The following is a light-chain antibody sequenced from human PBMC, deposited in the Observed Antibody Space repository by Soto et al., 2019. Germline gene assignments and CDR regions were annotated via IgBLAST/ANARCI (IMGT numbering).Light chain of an antibody. CDR1: GSNIGAGYD. J-gene: IGLJ1*01. Sequence: QSVLTQPPSVSGAPGQRVTISCTGSGSNIGAGYDVHWYQQLPGTAPKLLIFANINRPSGVPDRFSGSKSGTSASLAITGLRAEDEAHYYCQSYDSSPSGYVFGTGTKLTVL. CDR2: ANI. V-gene: IGLV1-40*01. CDR3: QSYDSSPSGYV.